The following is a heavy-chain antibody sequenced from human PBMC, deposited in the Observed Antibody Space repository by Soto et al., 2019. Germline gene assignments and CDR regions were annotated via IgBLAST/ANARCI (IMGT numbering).Heavy chain of an antibody. CDR3: ATAAEGTPGFTVS. CDR1: HASSDNYF. CDR2: VFGSGGT. J-gene: IGHJ4*02. D-gene: IGHD6-25*01. V-gene: IGHV4-4*07. Sequence: TENLYLSCTVSHASSDNYFRNWIRQPAGRGLEWIGRVFGSGGTHYNPSLQSRGTISKDTSKNSFSLKLTSVVPADTAINFCATAAEGTPGFTVSRGQGILVSGSS.